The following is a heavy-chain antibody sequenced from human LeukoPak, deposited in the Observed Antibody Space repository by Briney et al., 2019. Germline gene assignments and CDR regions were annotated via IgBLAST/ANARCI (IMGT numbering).Heavy chain of an antibody. CDR2: IIPILGIA. J-gene: IGHJ5*02. D-gene: IGHD5-24*01. CDR1: GGTFSSYA. CDR3: ARDRDGYTYNWFDP. Sequence: ASVKVSCKASGGTFSSYAISWVRQAPGQGLEWMGRIIPILGIANYAQKFQGRVTITADKSTSTAYMELSSLRSEDTAGYYCARDRDGYTYNWFDPWGQGTLVTVSS. V-gene: IGHV1-69*04.